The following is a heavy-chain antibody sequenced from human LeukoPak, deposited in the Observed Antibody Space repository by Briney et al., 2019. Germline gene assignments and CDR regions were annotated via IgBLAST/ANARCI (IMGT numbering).Heavy chain of an antibody. D-gene: IGHD4-17*01. Sequence: GGPLRLSCVVSGFNSEDHAMHWVRQAPGKGLEWVSGISYNSGSIGYGDYVKGRFTISRDNAKNSLYLQMDSLRAEDTALYYCAKGQYGDYVGPHGLYYYYAMDVWGQGTTVTVSS. CDR1: GFNSEDHA. J-gene: IGHJ6*02. CDR2: ISYNSGSI. V-gene: IGHV3-9*02. CDR3: AKGQYGDYVGPHGLYYYYAMDV.